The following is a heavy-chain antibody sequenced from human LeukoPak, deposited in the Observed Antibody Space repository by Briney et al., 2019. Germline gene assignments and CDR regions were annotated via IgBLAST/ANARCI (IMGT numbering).Heavy chain of an antibody. V-gene: IGHV3-23*01. D-gene: IGHD2-21*01. CDR1: GFTFSSYS. CDR3: ATETGDSPDY. CDR2: ISGSGSNT. J-gene: IGHJ4*02. Sequence: PGGSLRLSCAASGFTFSSYSMTWVRQAPGKGLEWVSGISGSGSNTYYAGSVKGRFTVSRDNSKNTLFLQINGLRAEDTAVYYCATETGDSPDYWGQGTLVTVSS.